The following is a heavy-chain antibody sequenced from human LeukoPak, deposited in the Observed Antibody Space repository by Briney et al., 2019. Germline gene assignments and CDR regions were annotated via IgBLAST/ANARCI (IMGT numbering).Heavy chain of an antibody. CDR3: AKENYDILTGLVDY. J-gene: IGHJ4*02. CDR2: IKSKTDGGTT. D-gene: IGHD3-9*01. Sequence: GGSLRLSCAASGFTFSNAWMSWVRQAPGKGLEWVGRIKSKTDGGTTDYAAPVKGRFTISRDDSKNTLYLQMNSLKTEDTAVYYCAKENYDILTGLVDYWGQGTLVTVSS. CDR1: GFTFSNAW. V-gene: IGHV3-15*01.